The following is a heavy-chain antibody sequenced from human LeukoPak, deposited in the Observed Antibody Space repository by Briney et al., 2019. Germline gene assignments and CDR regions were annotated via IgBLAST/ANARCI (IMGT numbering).Heavy chain of an antibody. J-gene: IGHJ4*02. V-gene: IGHV4-59*08. CDR3: ASTEMGYCSSTSCYSFDY. CDR2: IYYSGST. CDR1: GGSISSYY. Sequence: SETLSLTCTVSGGSISSYYWSRIRQPAGKGLEWIGYIYYSGSTNYNPSLKSRVTISVDTSKNQFSLKLSSVTAADTAVYYCASTEMGYCSSTSCYSFDYWGQGTLVTVSS. D-gene: IGHD2-2*02.